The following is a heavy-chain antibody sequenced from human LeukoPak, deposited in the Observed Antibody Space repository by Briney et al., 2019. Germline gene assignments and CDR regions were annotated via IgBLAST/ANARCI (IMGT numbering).Heavy chain of an antibody. D-gene: IGHD6-13*01. J-gene: IGHJ3*02. Sequence: ASVKVSCKASGYTFTSYGISWVRQAPGQGLEWMGWISAYYGNTNYAQKLQGRVTMTTDTSTSTAYMELRSLRSDDTAVYYCARGLDSSSWYGYDAFDIWGQGTMVTVSS. CDR3: ARGLDSSSWYGYDAFDI. V-gene: IGHV1-18*04. CDR2: ISAYYGNT. CDR1: GYTFTSYG.